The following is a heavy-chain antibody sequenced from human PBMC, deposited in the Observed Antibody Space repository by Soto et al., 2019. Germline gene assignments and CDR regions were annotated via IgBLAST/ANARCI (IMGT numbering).Heavy chain of an antibody. V-gene: IGHV5-10-1*01. J-gene: IGHJ6*02. D-gene: IGHD2-15*01. CDR2: IDPSDSYT. Sequence: GESLKISCKGSGYSFTSYWISWVRQMPGKGLEWMGRIDPSDSYTNYSPSFQGHVTISADKSISTAYLQWSSLKASDTAMYYCARHVPIYCSGGSCYPDYYYGMDVWGQGTTVTVSS. CDR3: ARHVPIYCSGGSCYPDYYYGMDV. CDR1: GYSFTSYW.